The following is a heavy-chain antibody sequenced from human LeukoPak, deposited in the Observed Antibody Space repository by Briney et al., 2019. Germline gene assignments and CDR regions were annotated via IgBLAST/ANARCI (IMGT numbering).Heavy chain of an antibody. CDR1: GFSFSRYW. D-gene: IGHD3-10*01. Sequence: GSLRLSCAASGFSFSRYWMSWVRQAPGKGLEWIGSIYYSGSTYYNPSLKSRVTISVDTSKNQFSLKLTSVTAADTAVYYCARRAGALLWFGELSIWFDPWGQGTLVTVSS. CDR3: ARRAGALLWFGELSIWFDP. CDR2: IYYSGST. V-gene: IGHV4-39*01. J-gene: IGHJ5*02.